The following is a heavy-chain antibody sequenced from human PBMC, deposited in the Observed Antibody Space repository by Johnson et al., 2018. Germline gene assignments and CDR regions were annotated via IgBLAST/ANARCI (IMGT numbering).Heavy chain of an antibody. Sequence: QRVESGGGVVQPGRSLRLSCAASGFTFSSYGIHWVRQAPGKGLEWVAVIWYDGRNKYYADSVKGRFTISRDNSKNPLYLQMNSLRAEDTAVYYCAKYSSSSNYYYGMDGWGQGTTVTVSS. D-gene: IGHD6-6*01. V-gene: IGHV3-33*06. CDR1: GFTFSSYG. CDR2: IWYDGRNK. CDR3: AKYSSSSNYYYGMDG. J-gene: IGHJ6*02.